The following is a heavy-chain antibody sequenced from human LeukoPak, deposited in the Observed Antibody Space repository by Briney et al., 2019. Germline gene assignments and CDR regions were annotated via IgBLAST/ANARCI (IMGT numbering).Heavy chain of an antibody. D-gene: IGHD5-24*01. CDR3: ASGPTTGLYNYYNMDV. J-gene: IGHJ6*02. CDR1: GGSFSGYF. Sequence: ASETLSLTCVVYGGSFSGYFWSWIRQPPGKGLEWIGEITPSGSTNYSPSLKSRVSISIDTSKKKLSLRLTSVTAADTAVYYCASGPTTGLYNYYNMDVWGQGTTVTVSS. V-gene: IGHV4-34*01. CDR2: ITPSGST.